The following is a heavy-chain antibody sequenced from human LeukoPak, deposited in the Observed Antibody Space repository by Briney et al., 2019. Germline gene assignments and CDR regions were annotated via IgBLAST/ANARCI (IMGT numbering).Heavy chain of an antibody. D-gene: IGHD2-15*01. Sequence: SETLSLTCTVSGGSISSYYWSWIRQPAGKGLEWIGRIYTSGSTNYNPSLKSRVTMSVDTSKNQFSLKLSSVTAADTAVYYCARSHCSGGSCFSSWFDPWGQGTLVTVSS. J-gene: IGHJ5*02. CDR1: GGSISSYY. CDR3: ARSHCSGGSCFSSWFDP. CDR2: IYTSGST. V-gene: IGHV4-4*07.